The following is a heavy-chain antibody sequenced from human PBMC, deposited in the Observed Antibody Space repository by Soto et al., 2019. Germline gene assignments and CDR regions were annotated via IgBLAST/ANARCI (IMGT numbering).Heavy chain of an antibody. CDR1: KFTFSSYG. CDR3: ARDARYDTLTGVDAFDI. Sequence: QVQLVESGGGVVQPGRSLRLSCAASKFTFSSYGMHWVRQAPGKGLEWVALIWYDGTTTYYADSVKGRFTITRDNSKNTVFLQMNSLRTEDTAVDYCARDARYDTLTGVDAFDIWGQGTVVTVSS. D-gene: IGHD3-9*01. V-gene: IGHV3-33*01. J-gene: IGHJ3*02. CDR2: IWYDGTTT.